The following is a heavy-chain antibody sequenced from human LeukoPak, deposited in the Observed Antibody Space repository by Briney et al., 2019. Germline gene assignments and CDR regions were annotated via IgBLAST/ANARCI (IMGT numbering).Heavy chain of an antibody. Sequence: PGGSLRLSCAASGFTFSSYGMHWVRQAPGKGLEWVAFIRYDGSNKYYADSVKGRFTIYRDNYKNTLYLQMNSLRAEDTAVYYCAKVYCSSTSRHYYFDYWGQGTLVTVSS. CDR1: GFTFSSYG. D-gene: IGHD2-2*01. V-gene: IGHV3-30*02. CDR3: AKVYCSSTSRHYYFDY. CDR2: IRYDGSNK. J-gene: IGHJ4*02.